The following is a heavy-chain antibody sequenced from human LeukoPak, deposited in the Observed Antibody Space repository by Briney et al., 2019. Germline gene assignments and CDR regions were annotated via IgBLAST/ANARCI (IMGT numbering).Heavy chain of an antibody. CDR1: GGSISSYY. CDR3: ARVAHLHYFDY. V-gene: IGHV4-59*01. CDR2: IYYSGST. Sequence: PSETLSLTCTVSGGSISSYYWSWIRQPPGKGLEWIGYIYYSGSTNYNPSLKSRVTISVDTSKNQFSLKLSSVTAADTAVHYCARVAHLHYFDYWGQGTLVTVSS. J-gene: IGHJ4*02.